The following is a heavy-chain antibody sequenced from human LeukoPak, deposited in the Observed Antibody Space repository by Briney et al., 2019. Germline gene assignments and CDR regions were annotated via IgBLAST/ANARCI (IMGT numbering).Heavy chain of an antibody. CDR3: ARDSYYGSGSYFRYTFDY. V-gene: IGHV3-20*04. CDR1: GFTFDDYG. CDR2: INWNGGST. D-gene: IGHD3-10*01. J-gene: IGHJ4*02. Sequence: GGSLRLSCAASGFTFDDYGMSWVRQAPGKGLEWVSGINWNGGSTGYADSVKGRFTISRDNAKNSLYLQMNSLRAEDTALYYCARDSYYGSGSYFRYTFDYWGQGTLVTVSS.